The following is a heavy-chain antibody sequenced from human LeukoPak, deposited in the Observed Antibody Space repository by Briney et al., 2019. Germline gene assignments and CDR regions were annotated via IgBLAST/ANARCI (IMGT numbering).Heavy chain of an antibody. D-gene: IGHD1-7*01. CDR1: GDSVSSNSAA. J-gene: IGHJ5*02. V-gene: IGHV6-1*01. CDR2: TYYRSKWYN. Sequence: SQTLSLTCAISGDSVSSNSAAWNWIRQSPSRGLEWLGRTYYRSKWYNDYAVSVKSRITINPDTSKNQFSLQLNSVTPEDTAVYCCAREKGLELGESWFDPWGQGTLVTVSS. CDR3: AREKGLELGESWFDP.